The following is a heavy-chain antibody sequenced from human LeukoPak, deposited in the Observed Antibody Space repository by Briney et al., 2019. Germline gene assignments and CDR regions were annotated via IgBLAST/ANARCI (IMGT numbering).Heavy chain of an antibody. J-gene: IGHJ6*02. CDR2: ISYDGSNK. Sequence: GGSLRLSCAAPGFTFSGYAMHWVRQAPGKGLEWVAVISYDGSNKYYADSVKGRFTISRDNSKNTLYLQMNSLRAEDTAVYYCASLLRFLEWLSKDYGMDVWGQGTTVTVSS. CDR1: GFTFSGYA. V-gene: IGHV3-30-3*01. CDR3: ASLLRFLEWLSKDYGMDV. D-gene: IGHD3-3*01.